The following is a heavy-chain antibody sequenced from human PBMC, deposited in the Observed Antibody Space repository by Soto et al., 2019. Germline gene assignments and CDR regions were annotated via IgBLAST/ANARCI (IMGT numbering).Heavy chain of an antibody. J-gene: IGHJ4*02. CDR2: IYYSGST. CDR3: ASGGSGSYGDFDY. CDR1: GGSTSSGGYY. Sequence: SETLSLTCTVSGGSTSSGGYYWSWIRQHPGKGLEWIGYIYYSGSTYYNPSLKSRVTISVDTSKNQFSLKLISVTAADTAVYYCASGGSGSYGDFDYWGQGTLVTVSS. D-gene: IGHD3-10*01. V-gene: IGHV4-31*03.